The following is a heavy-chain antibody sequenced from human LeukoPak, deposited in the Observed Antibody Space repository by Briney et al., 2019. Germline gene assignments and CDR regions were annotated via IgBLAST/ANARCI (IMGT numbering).Heavy chain of an antibody. D-gene: IGHD6-13*01. CDR3: ARDAIAAAGTQLPYYMDV. Sequence: ASVKVSCKASGYTFTDYYMHWVRQAPGQGLEWMGWINPNSGGTNYAQKFQGRVTMTRDTSISTAYMELSRLRSDDTAVYYCARDAIAAAGTQLPYYMDVWGKGTTVTISS. CDR1: GYTFTDYY. V-gene: IGHV1-2*02. CDR2: INPNSGGT. J-gene: IGHJ6*03.